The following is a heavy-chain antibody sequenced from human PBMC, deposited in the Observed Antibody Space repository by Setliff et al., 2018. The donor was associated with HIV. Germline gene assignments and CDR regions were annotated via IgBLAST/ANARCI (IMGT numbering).Heavy chain of an antibody. Sequence: PSETLSLTCTVSGGSISSYCWSWIRQPPGKGLEWIGYIYYNGNTNYNPSLKSRVTISVDTSKNQLSLKLSSVTAADTAVYYCAREIYGGNSRPFDYWGQGTLVTVSS. CDR3: AREIYGGNSRPFDY. CDR2: IYYNGNT. D-gene: IGHD4-17*01. J-gene: IGHJ4*02. CDR1: GGSISSYC. V-gene: IGHV4-59*01.